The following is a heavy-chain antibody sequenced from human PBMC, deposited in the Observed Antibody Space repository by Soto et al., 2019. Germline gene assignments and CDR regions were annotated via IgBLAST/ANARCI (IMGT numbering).Heavy chain of an antibody. Sequence: EVQRLESGGGLVQPGGSLRLSCAASGFTFSNYAMSWVRQAPGKGLEWVSGISGGGGSSYYADSVKGRFTISRDNSKNTLYLQMXSXRAEXTAXYYCAHNCGVDCHSVFFYWGQGTLVIVSS. CDR2: ISGGGGSS. V-gene: IGHV3-23*01. D-gene: IGHD2-21*02. CDR1: GFTFSNYA. CDR3: AHNCGVDCHSVFFY. J-gene: IGHJ4*02.